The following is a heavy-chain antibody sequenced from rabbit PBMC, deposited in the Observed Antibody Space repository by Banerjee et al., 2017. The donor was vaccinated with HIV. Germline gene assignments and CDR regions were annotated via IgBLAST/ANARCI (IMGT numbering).Heavy chain of an antibody. CDR2: IVTGSGTT. V-gene: IGHV1S43*01. CDR3: ARGGVGTTYPYGGMDL. CDR1: GFDFSSYYY. J-gene: IGHJ6*01. D-gene: IGHD8-1*01. Sequence: QSLEESGGDLVKPEGSLTLTCTASGFDFSSYYYMCWVRQAPGKGLEWIGCIVTGSGTTYYASWVNGRFTISRSTSLNTVTLQMTSLTAADTATYFCARGGVGTTYPYGGMDLWGPGTL.